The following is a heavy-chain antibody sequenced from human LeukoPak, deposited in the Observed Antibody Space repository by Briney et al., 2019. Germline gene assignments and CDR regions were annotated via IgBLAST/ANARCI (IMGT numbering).Heavy chain of an antibody. CDR1: GFTFSSYG. V-gene: IGHV3-33*06. CDR2: IWYDGSNK. J-gene: IGHJ4*02. CDR3: AKDGGNSLDY. Sequence: PGGSLRLSXAASGFTFSSYGMHWVRHAPGKGLEWVAAIWYDGSNKYYADSVKGRFTISRDNSKNTLYLQMNSLRAEDTAVYYCAKDGGNSLDYWGQGTLVTVSS. D-gene: IGHD1-1*01.